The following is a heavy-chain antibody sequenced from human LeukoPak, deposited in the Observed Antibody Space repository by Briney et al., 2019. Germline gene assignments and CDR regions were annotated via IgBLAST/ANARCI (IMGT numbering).Heavy chain of an antibody. Sequence: GGSLRLSCAASGFTFSSYSMNWVRQAPGKGLEWVSYISSSGSTIYYADSVKGRFTISRDNAKNSLYLQMNSLRAEDTAVYYCARMGGYCSSTSCYEYYYYMDVWGKGTTVTISS. D-gene: IGHD2-2*01. CDR2: ISSSGSTI. CDR3: ARMGGYCSSTSCYEYYYYMDV. J-gene: IGHJ6*03. V-gene: IGHV3-48*04. CDR1: GFTFSSYS.